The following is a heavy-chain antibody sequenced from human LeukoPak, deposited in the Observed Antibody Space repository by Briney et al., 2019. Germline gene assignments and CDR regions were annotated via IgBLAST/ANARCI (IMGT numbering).Heavy chain of an antibody. CDR1: GFTFSDYW. V-gene: IGHV3-7*01. J-gene: IGHJ4*02. CDR3: ARDPGFSSFDY. CDR2: INRDGSVK. Sequence: GGSLRLSCAASGFTFSDYWVTWVRQTPGKGLEFVANINRDGSVKNYVDSVKGRFTISRDNAKNSLYLQMTSLRVDDTAIYYCARDPGFSSFDYWGQGTLVTVSS. D-gene: IGHD3-3*02.